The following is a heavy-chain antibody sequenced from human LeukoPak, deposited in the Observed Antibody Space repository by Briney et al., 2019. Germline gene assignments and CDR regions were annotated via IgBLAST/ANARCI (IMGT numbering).Heavy chain of an antibody. D-gene: IGHD4-11*01. Sequence: GGSLRLSCAASGFTFSNYWMHWVRQAPGKGLVWVSRISSDGSSASYADSVKGRFTVSRDNAKNTLYLQMNSLRAEDTAVYYCARDPYSGLFDYWGQGTLVTVSS. CDR3: ARDPYSGLFDY. CDR2: ISSDGSSA. CDR1: GFTFSNYW. J-gene: IGHJ4*02. V-gene: IGHV3-74*01.